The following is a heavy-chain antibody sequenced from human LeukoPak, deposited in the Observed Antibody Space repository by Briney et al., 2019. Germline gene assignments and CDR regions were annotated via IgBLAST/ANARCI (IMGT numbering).Heavy chain of an antibody. Sequence: SETLSLTCTVSGGSISSSSYYWGWIRQPPGKGLEWIGSIYYSGSAYYNPSLKSRVTISVDTSKNQFSLKLSSVTAADTAVYYCARQCCSGYYPDDAFDIWGQGTMVTVSS. CDR1: GGSISSSSYY. CDR2: IYYSGSA. CDR3: ARQCCSGYYPDDAFDI. J-gene: IGHJ3*02. V-gene: IGHV4-39*01. D-gene: IGHD3-22*01.